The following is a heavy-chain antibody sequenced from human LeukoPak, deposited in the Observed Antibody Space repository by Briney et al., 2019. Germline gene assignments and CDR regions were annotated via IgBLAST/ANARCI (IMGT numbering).Heavy chain of an antibody. D-gene: IGHD2-15*01. Sequence: SETLSLTCTVSGGSVSSGSYYWSWIRHPPGKGLEWIGYMYSSGISSYNPSLKSRVTISIDTSKNQFSLKLRSATAADTAVYFCARGGNWLGPWGQGTLVTVSS. CDR1: GGSVSSGSYY. J-gene: IGHJ5*02. CDR3: ARGGNWLGP. CDR2: MYSSGIS. V-gene: IGHV4-61*01.